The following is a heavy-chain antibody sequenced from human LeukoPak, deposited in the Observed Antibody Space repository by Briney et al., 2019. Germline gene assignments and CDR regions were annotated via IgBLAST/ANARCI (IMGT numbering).Heavy chain of an antibody. CDR2: IHYSGST. CDR3: ARGTYSSSSFWFDP. V-gene: IGHV4-59*11. Sequence: SETLSLTCTVFGDSISSHYWSWIRQPPGRGLEWVGYIHYSGSTNYNPSLRSRVTISLDTSKAHFSLILSSVTAADTAVYVCARGTYSSSSFWFDPWGQGTLVTVSS. J-gene: IGHJ5*02. CDR1: GDSISSHY. D-gene: IGHD6-6*01.